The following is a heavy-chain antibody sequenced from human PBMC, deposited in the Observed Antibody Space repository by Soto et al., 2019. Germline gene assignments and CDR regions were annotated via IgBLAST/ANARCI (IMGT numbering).Heavy chain of an antibody. D-gene: IGHD2-2*01. J-gene: IGHJ4*02. CDR3: AKDSVPKATFDY. CDR2: ISHDGDDQ. V-gene: IGHV3-30*18. Sequence: GGSLRLSCEASTFAFTFRNYGMHWVRLVPGKGLEWLAVISHDGDDQYYADSVKGRFTVSRDNVRNILYLQMNSLRSEDTALYYCAKDSVPKATFDYWGQGXLVTVSS. CDR1: TFAFTFRNYG.